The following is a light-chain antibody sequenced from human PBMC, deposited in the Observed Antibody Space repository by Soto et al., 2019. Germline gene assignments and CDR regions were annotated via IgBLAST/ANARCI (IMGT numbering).Light chain of an antibody. CDR3: QQRRSWPPTIT. CDR2: TAS. J-gene: IGKJ5*01. Sequence: DIQMTQSPSSLSASVGYIFTITFRSIQGISTWLAWYQQKPGKAPKPLSYTASRLQTGVPPRFSGSGSGTYFTLTISSLEPEEFAVYYGQQRRSWPPTITFGRGTRLEI. CDR1: QGISTW. V-gene: IGKV1-12*01.